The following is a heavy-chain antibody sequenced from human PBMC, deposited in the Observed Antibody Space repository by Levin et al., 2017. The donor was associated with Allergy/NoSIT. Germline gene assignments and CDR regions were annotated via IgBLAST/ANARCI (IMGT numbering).Heavy chain of an antibody. J-gene: IGHJ4*02. V-gene: IGHV3-21*01. CDR3: ARDPGGQWLVAL. Sequence: GESLKISCAASGFTFSSYTMNWVRQAPGKGLEWVSSISGSSTYIYYADSVKGRFTISRDNAKNSLYLQMDSLRAEDTAVYYCARDPGGQWLVALGGQGTLVTVSA. CDR2: ISGSSTYI. D-gene: IGHD6-19*01. CDR1: GFTFSSYT.